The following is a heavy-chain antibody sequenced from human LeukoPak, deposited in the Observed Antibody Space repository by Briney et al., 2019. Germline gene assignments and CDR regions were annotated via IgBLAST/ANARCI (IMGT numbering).Heavy chain of an antibody. CDR2: IHSSSNYI. Sequence: GGSLRLSCAASGFTFSSYSMKWVRQAPGKGLEWVSSIHSSSNYINYVDSVKGRFTISRDNAKNSLYLQMNSLRVEDTAVYYCAKGTEYGMDVWGQGTTVTVSS. V-gene: IGHV3-21*06. J-gene: IGHJ6*02. CDR3: AKGTEYGMDV. CDR1: GFTFSSYS.